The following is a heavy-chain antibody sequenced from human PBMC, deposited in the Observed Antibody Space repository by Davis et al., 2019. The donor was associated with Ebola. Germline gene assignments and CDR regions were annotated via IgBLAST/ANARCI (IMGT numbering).Heavy chain of an antibody. D-gene: IGHD6-13*01. Sequence: GGSLRLSCAASGFTFSSYCMHWVRQPPGKGLEWVAVISYDGSNKYYADSVKGRFTISRDNSKNTLYLQMDSLRAEDTAVYYCAKDQGIGAAGRSSYLDYWGQGTLVTVSS. V-gene: IGHV3-30*18. J-gene: IGHJ4*02. CDR3: AKDQGIGAAGRSSYLDY. CDR1: GFTFSSYC. CDR2: ISYDGSNK.